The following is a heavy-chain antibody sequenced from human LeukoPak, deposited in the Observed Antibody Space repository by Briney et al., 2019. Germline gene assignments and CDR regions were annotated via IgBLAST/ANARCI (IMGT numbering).Heavy chain of an antibody. D-gene: IGHD6-6*01. Sequence: PSETLSLTCTVSGGSISSGGYYWSWIRQPPGKGLEWIGYIYHSGSTYYNPSLKSRVTISVDRSKNQFSLKLSSVTAADTAVYYCARAAARRTVDYWGQGTLVTVSS. J-gene: IGHJ4*02. V-gene: IGHV4-30-2*01. CDR1: GGSISSGGYY. CDR2: IYHSGST. CDR3: ARAAARRTVDY.